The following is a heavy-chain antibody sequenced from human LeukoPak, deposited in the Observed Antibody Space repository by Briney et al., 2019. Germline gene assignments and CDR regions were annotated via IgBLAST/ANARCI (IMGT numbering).Heavy chain of an antibody. V-gene: IGHV1-69*05. CDR2: IIPIFGTA. J-gene: IGHJ3*02. CDR3: ASRGEADRDAFDI. D-gene: IGHD6-19*01. CDR1: GGTFSSYA. Sequence: SVKVSCKASGGTFSSYAISWVRQAPGQGLEWMGRIIPIFGTANYAQKIQGRVTITTDESTSTAYMELSSLRSEDTAVYYCASRGEADRDAFDIWGQGTMVTVSS.